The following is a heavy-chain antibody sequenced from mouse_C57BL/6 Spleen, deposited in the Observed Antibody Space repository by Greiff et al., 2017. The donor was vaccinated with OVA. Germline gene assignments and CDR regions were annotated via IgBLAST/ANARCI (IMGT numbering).Heavy chain of an antibody. D-gene: IGHD3-1*01. CDR2: IYPGSGST. CDR3: ARYSENYAMDY. J-gene: IGHJ4*01. CDR1: GYTFTSYW. V-gene: IGHV1-55*01. Sequence: VQLQQSGAELVKPGASVKMSCKASGYTFTSYWITWVKQRPGQGLEWIGDIYPGSGSTNYNEKFKSKATLTVDKSSSTAYMQLSSLTSEDSAVDYCARYSENYAMDYWGQGTSVTVSS.